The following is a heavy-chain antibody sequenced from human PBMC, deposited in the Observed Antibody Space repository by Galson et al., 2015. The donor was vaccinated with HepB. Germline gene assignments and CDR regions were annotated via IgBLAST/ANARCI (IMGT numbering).Heavy chain of an antibody. Sequence: SVKVSCKVSGYTLTELSMHWVRQAPGKGLEWMGGFGPEDGETIYAQKFQGRVTMTEDTSTDTAYMELSSLRSEDTAVYYCATQIKHSSGWYLGWFDPWGQGTLVTVSS. CDR1: GYTLTELS. V-gene: IGHV1-24*01. D-gene: IGHD6-19*01. J-gene: IGHJ5*02. CDR3: ATQIKHSSGWYLGWFDP. CDR2: FGPEDGET.